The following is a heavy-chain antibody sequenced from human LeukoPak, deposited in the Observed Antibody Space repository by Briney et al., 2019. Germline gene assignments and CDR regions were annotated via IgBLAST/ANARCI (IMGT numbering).Heavy chain of an antibody. CDR2: MQSTGNS. CDR3: ARDKRHSYGRYFDP. Sequence: SETLSLTCSVSGDSISTYHWNWIRKPPGKGLEWIGYMQSTGNSKYNPSLKNRVDIFIDMSKNQFVLNLRSVTAADTAVYYCARDKRHSYGRYFDPWGQGMLVTVSS. D-gene: IGHD5-18*01. J-gene: IGHJ4*02. V-gene: IGHV4-59*01. CDR1: GDSISTYH.